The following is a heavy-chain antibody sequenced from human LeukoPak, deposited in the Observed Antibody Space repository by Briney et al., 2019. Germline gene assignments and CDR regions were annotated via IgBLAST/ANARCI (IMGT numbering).Heavy chain of an antibody. CDR3: ARDPGYSNSPYYLDY. D-gene: IGHD5-12*01. V-gene: IGHV3-21*01. CDR2: ISSGGTYV. Sequence: GGSLRLSCVVSGFTFKTYSMNWVRQAPGKGLEWVSSISSGGTYVDYADSVKGRFTTSRDNAKNSLYLQMNSLRAEDTAVFYCARDPGYSNSPYYLDYWGQGTLVTVSS. J-gene: IGHJ4*02. CDR1: GFTFKTYS.